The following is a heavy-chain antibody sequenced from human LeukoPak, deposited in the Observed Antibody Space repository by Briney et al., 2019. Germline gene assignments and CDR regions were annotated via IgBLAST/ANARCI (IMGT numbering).Heavy chain of an antibody. CDR3: ARDVGYDYGDY. CDR1: GYTFTGYY. D-gene: IGHD6-13*01. CDR2: INPNSGGT. J-gene: IGHJ4*02. V-gene: IGHV1-2*02. Sequence: ASVKVSCKASGYTFTGYYMHWVRQAPGQGLEWMGWINPNSGGTIYAQKFQGRVTMTRDTSISTAYMELSRLRSDDTAVYYCARDVGYDYGDYWGQGTLVTVSS.